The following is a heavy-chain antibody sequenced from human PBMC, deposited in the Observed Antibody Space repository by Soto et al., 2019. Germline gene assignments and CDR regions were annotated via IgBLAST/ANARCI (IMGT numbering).Heavy chain of an antibody. Sequence: PSETLSLTCTVSGGSISSGGYYWSWIRQHPGKGLEWIGYIYHTGSTNYNPSLKSRVIMSIDKSKNQFSLNLNSVTAADTAVYYCASKFGELLADAFDIWGQGTMVTVSS. V-gene: IGHV4-61*05. CDR1: GGSISSGGYY. J-gene: IGHJ3*02. CDR3: ASKFGELLADAFDI. D-gene: IGHD3-10*01. CDR2: IYHTGST.